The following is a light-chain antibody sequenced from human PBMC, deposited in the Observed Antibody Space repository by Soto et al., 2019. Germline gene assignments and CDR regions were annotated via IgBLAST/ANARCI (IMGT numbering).Light chain of an antibody. CDR1: QSVSSD. CDR2: GAS. Sequence: EIVMTQSPATLSVSAGERATLSCRASQSVSSDLAWYQQKPGQAPRLLIYGASTRATGIPARFSGSGSGTEFTLTINSLQSEDFAVYYCQQYNNWPRTFGQGTKVDNK. V-gene: IGKV3-15*01. J-gene: IGKJ1*01. CDR3: QQYNNWPRT.